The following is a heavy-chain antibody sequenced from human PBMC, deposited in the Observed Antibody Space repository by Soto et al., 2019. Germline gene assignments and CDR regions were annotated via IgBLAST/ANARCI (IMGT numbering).Heavy chain of an antibody. CDR1: GGSITRYY. J-gene: IGHJ4*01. D-gene: IGHD3-10*01. CDR3: ARRWSGTDY. V-gene: IGHV4-59*01. Sequence: QVQLQESGPGLVKPSETLSLTCTVSGGSITRYYWSWIRQPPGKGLEWIRYIHNSGSTSYNPSLQSRVTISADVSKSQFSLYLRSVTAADTAVYYCARRWSGTDYWGHGTLVTVSS. CDR2: IHNSGST.